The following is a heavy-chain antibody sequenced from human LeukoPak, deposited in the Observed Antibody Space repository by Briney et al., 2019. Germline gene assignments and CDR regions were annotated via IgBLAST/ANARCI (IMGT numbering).Heavy chain of an antibody. Sequence: GWSLTLSCAASGFTFSSYSMNWVRQAPGKGLDWVSSISSSSSYIHYADSVKGRFTISRDNAKNSLYLQMNSLRAEDTAVYYCARDLGPSNCSSTSCPFDYWGQGTLVTVSS. CDR2: ISSSSSYI. CDR1: GFTFSSYS. CDR3: ARDLGPSNCSSTSCPFDY. J-gene: IGHJ4*02. V-gene: IGHV3-21*01. D-gene: IGHD2-2*01.